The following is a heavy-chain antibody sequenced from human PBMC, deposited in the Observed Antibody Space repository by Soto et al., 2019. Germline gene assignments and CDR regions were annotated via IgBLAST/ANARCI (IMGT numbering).Heavy chain of an antibody. J-gene: IGHJ4*02. CDR1: GFTFSSYA. CDR2: ISGSGGST. D-gene: IGHD5-18*01. Sequence: EVQLLESGGGLVQPGGSLRLSCAASGFTFSSYAMSWVRQAPGKGLAWVSAISGSGGSTYYADSVKGRLTISRDNSKNTLYLQMNSLRAEDTAGYYCARTLYSYGTDYWGQGTLVTVSS. V-gene: IGHV3-23*01. CDR3: ARTLYSYGTDY.